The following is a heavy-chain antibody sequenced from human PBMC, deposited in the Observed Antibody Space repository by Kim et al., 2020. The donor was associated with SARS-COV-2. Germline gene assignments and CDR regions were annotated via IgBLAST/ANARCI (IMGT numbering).Heavy chain of an antibody. D-gene: IGHD3-22*01. CDR2: ISTYNGDT. CDR1: DYAFNNYG. V-gene: IGHV1-18*04. CDR3: ARNYYDSSGFPGYYFDY. Sequence: ASVKFSCKASDYAFNNYGITWVRQAPGQGLEWMGWISTYNGDTDYAQQFRGRVTMTMDRSTTTVYMDLTNLRPDDTAVYYCARNYYDSSGFPGYYFDYWGQGAQVTVSS. J-gene: IGHJ4*02.